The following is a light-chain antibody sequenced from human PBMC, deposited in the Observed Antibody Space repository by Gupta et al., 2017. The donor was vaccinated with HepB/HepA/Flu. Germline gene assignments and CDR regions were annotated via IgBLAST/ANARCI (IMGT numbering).Light chain of an antibody. CDR3: QQVDTYPLT. V-gene: IGKV1-9*01. CDR1: QGISSN. CDR2: AAS. Sequence: DIQLTQSPSFLSASVGDRVTITCRASQGISSNLAWYQQKPGKAPKLLIYAASTLQTGVPSRISGSGSGTEFTLTISSLQPEDFATYYCQQVDTYPLTFGHGTKVDIK. J-gene: IGKJ3*01.